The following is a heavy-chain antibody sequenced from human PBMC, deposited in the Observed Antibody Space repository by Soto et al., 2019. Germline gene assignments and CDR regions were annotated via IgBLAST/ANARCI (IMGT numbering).Heavy chain of an antibody. Sequence: QVQLVQSGAEVKKPGASVKVSCKASGYTFTSYYMHWVRQAPGQGLEWMGIINPSGGSTSYAQKFQGRVTMTRYTSTSTVYMELSSLRSEDTAVYYCARDQDIVVVPAAGYYYYYYGMDVWGQGTTVTVSS. CDR1: GYTFTSYY. CDR3: ARDQDIVVVPAAGYYYYYYGMDV. CDR2: INPSGGST. J-gene: IGHJ6*02. V-gene: IGHV1-46*01. D-gene: IGHD2-2*01.